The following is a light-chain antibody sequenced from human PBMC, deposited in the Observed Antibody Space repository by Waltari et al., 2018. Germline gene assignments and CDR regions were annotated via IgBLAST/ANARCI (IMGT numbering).Light chain of an antibody. Sequence: EIVLTQSPGTLSLSPGERATLSCRASESVGRTLAWYQQKPGQAPRLLIYGASSRASGIADRFSGSVSGTDFSLTISRLEPEDFAVYYCQHYVRLPVTVGQGTKVDIK. V-gene: IGKV3-20*01. CDR3: QHYVRLPVT. CDR2: GAS. CDR1: ESVGRT. J-gene: IGKJ1*01.